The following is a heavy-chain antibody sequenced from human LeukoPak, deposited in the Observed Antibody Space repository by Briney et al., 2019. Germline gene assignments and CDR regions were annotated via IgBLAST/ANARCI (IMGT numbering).Heavy chain of an antibody. V-gene: IGHV3-7*01. CDR2: IKPDGRDK. CDR1: GFTFSSYA. Sequence: GGSLRLSCAASGFTFSSYAMSWVRQAPGKGLEWVATIKPDGRDKYYVDSVKGRFTMSRDNGKNSVYLQMNSLRAEDTAVYYCARRAGAYSHPYDYWGQGTLVTVSS. CDR3: ARRAGAYSHPYDY. D-gene: IGHD4/OR15-4a*01. J-gene: IGHJ4*02.